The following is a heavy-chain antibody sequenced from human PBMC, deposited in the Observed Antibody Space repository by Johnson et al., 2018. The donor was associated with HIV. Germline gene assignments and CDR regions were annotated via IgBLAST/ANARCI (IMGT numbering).Heavy chain of an antibody. CDR3: ARGSSGSFDI. J-gene: IGHJ3*02. CDR1: GLIFDDYG. D-gene: IGHD6-6*01. CDR2: IYTGSDST. Sequence: VQLVESGGGVVRPGGSLRLSCAASGLIFDDYGMSWVRQAPGKGLEWVSVIYTGSDSTSYTDSVKDRFTISRDSSKNAVYLQMSSLRAEDTALYYCARGSSGSFDIWGQGTMVTVSS. V-gene: IGHV3-20*04.